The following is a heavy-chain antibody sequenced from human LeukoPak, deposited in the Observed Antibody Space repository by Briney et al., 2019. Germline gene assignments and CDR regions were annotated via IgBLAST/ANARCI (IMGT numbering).Heavy chain of an antibody. V-gene: IGHV1-69*05. CDR1: GGTFSSYA. J-gene: IGHJ5*02. CDR3: AREGRPTNWFDP. CDR2: IIPIFNTS. Sequence: SVKVSCKASGGTFSSYAISWVRQAPGQGLEWMGVIIPIFNTSNYAQKFQGRVTITTDESTSTAYMELSSLRSEDTAVYYCAREGRPTNWFDPWGQGTLVTVSS.